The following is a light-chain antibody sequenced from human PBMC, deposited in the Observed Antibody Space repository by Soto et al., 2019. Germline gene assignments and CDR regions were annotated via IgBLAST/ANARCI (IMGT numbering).Light chain of an antibody. Sequence: DIQMTQSPASLYASVGDRVTITCRASQSVSIYVNWYQQKPGKAPNLLIYAASNLHTDVPSRFSGSGSGTDVSLTINSLQPEDFATYYCQQTYSAPYTFGQGTSLEIK. CDR3: QQTYSAPYT. CDR1: QSVSIY. V-gene: IGKV1-39*01. CDR2: AAS. J-gene: IGKJ2*01.